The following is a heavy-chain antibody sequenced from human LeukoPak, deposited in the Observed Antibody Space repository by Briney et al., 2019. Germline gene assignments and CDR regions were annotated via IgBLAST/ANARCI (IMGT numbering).Heavy chain of an antibody. D-gene: IGHD5-24*01. CDR2: ISYDGSNK. V-gene: IGHV3-30*05. Sequence: GGSLRLSCAVSGSMFTTYGIHWARQAPGRGLEWVAVISYDGSNKFYTDSVKGRFTVSRDNSRHTVDLQMNSLRGDDTAVYYCARDRKRWKQLPHYWYWNLWAVAPWSLSPQ. CDR3: ARDRKRWKQLPHYWYWNL. J-gene: IGHJ2*01. CDR1: GSMFTTYG.